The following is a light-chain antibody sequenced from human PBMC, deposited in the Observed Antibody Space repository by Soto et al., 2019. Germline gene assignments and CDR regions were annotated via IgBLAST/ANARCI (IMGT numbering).Light chain of an antibody. CDR1: QSVSSSQ. CDR2: AAS. Sequence: EVVLAQSPGTLSLSPGERATLSCRASQSVSSSQLAWFQQKPGQAPRLLIYAASWRAAGIPDRFSGSGSGTDFTLTISRLEPADCAVYYCQQYASAPLTFGGGTKVEIK. J-gene: IGKJ4*01. CDR3: QQYASAPLT. V-gene: IGKV3-20*01.